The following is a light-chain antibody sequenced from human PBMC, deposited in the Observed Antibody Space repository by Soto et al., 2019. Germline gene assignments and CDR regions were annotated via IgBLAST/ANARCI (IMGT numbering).Light chain of an antibody. CDR3: QQSYDTVWT. V-gene: IGKV1-39*01. CDR1: QSIVSY. J-gene: IGKJ1*01. CDR2: AAS. Sequence: DIQMTQSPSSLSASAGDRVTITCRASQSIVSYLNWYQQKPGKAPNLLIYAASSLQSGVPSRFSGSGSGTDFTLTISSLQPEDFATYYCQQSYDTVWTFGQGTQVEIK.